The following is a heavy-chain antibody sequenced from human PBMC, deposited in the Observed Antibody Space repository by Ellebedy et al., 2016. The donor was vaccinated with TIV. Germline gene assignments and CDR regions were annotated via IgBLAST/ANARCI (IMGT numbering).Heavy chain of an antibody. D-gene: IGHD6-19*01. CDR2: INPNSGGT. V-gene: IGHV1-2*04. CDR1: GGTFSSYA. J-gene: IGHJ4*02. Sequence: ASVKVSCXASGGTFSSYAISWVRQAPGQGLEWMGWINPNSGGTNYAQKFQGWVTMTRDTSISTAYMELSRLRSDDTAVYYCASGKLPQWLVLWGQGTLVTVSS. CDR3: ASGKLPQWLVL.